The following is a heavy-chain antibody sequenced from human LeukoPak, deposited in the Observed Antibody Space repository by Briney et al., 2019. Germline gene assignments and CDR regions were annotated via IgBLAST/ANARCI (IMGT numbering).Heavy chain of an antibody. J-gene: IGHJ6*02. D-gene: IGHD3-10*01. CDR2: MNPNSGNT. V-gene: IGHV1-8*02. CDR1: GYTFTSYG. CDR3: ARAWGSGSYYNPRYYGMDV. Sequence: ASVKVSCKASGYTFTSYGISWVRQATGQGLEWMGWMNPNSGNTGYAQKFQGRVTMTRNTSISTAYMELSSLRSEDTAVYYCARAWGSGSYYNPRYYGMDVWGQGTTVTVSS.